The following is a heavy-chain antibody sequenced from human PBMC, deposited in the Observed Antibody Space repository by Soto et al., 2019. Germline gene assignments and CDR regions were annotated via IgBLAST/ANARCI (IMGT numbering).Heavy chain of an antibody. J-gene: IGHJ4*02. D-gene: IGHD5-18*01. CDR1: GFTFTNSA. CDR3: ATDKGDSYGYGNY. Sequence: QMQLVQSGPEVKKPGTSVKVSCKASGFTFTNSAVQWVRQARGQRLEWIGWIVVGSGNTNYAQKFQERVTITRDMSTTTAYMELSSLRSVDTALYYCATDKGDSYGYGNYWGQGTLVTVSS. CDR2: IVVGSGNT. V-gene: IGHV1-58*01.